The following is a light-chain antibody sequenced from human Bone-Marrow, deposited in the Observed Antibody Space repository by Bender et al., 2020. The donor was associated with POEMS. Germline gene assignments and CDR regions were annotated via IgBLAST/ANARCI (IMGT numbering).Light chain of an antibody. V-gene: IGLV1-40*01. J-gene: IGLJ3*02. CDR3: QSTDSSGTWV. Sequence: QSVLTQPPSASGTPGQRVTISCTGSSSNTGSGYDINWYQHLPGTAPKLLIYGYNNRPSGVPDRFSGSSSGTTVTLTISGVQTEDEADYHCQSTDSSGTWVFGGGTKLTVL. CDR2: GYN. CDR1: SSNTGSGYD.